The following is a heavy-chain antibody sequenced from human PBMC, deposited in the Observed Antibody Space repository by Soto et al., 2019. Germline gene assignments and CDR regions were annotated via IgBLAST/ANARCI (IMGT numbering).Heavy chain of an antibody. CDR3: ARVGVVCSSTSCYSSFYYYYYMDV. V-gene: IGHV3-21*01. CDR1: GFTFSSYS. J-gene: IGHJ6*03. D-gene: IGHD2-2*01. CDR2: ISSSSSYI. Sequence: GGSLRLSCAASGFTFSSYSMNWVRQAPGKGLEWVSSISSSSSYIYYADSVKGRFTISRDNAKNSLYLQMNSLRAEDTAVYYCARVGVVCSSTSCYSSFYYYYYMDVWGKGTTVTVSS.